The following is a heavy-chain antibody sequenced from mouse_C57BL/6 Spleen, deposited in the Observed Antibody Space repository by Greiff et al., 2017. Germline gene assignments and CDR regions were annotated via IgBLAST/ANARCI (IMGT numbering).Heavy chain of an antibody. D-gene: IGHD1-1*01. CDR1: GYSITSGYY. Sequence: EVKLQESGPGLVKPSQSLSLTCSVTGYSITSGYYWNWIRQFPGNKLEWMGYISYDGSNNYNPSLKNRISITRDTSKNQFFLKLNSVTTEDSATXYCARERYPWYFDVWGTGTTVTVSS. CDR3: ARERYPWYFDV. J-gene: IGHJ1*03. CDR2: ISYDGSN. V-gene: IGHV3-6*01.